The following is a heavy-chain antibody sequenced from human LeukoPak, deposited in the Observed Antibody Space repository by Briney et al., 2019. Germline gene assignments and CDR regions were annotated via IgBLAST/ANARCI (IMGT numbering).Heavy chain of an antibody. D-gene: IGHD5-24*01. CDR3: ARLLGMVTTFDI. CDR2: IKQDGSEK. CDR1: GFTFSSHC. Sequence: PGGSLRLSCAASGFTFSSHCMSWVRQAPGKGLQWVASIKQDGSEKHYVDSVRGRFTISRDNAENSLYLQMNSLRAEDTAVYYCARLLGMVTTFDIWGQGTMVTVSS. V-gene: IGHV3-7*04. J-gene: IGHJ3*02.